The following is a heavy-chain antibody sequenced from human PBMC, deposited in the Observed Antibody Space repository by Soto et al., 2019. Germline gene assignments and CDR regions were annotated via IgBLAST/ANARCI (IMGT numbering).Heavy chain of an antibody. J-gene: IGHJ4*02. CDR2: IYYSGST. Sequence: QVQLQESGPGLVKPSETLSLTCTVSGGSISSYYWSWIRQPPGKGLEWIGYIYYSGSTNYNPSLRRLVTVSVDTSKNQFPLMLSSVTAADTAVYYCARAYGDYVFDDWGQGTLVTVSS. CDR1: GGSISSYY. V-gene: IGHV4-59*01. CDR3: ARAYGDYVFDD. D-gene: IGHD4-17*01.